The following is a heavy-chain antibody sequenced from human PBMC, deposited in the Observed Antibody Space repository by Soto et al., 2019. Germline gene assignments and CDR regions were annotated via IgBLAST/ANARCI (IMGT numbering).Heavy chain of an antibody. CDR2: IRSKANSYAT. Sequence: GGSLRLSCAASGFTFSGSAMHWVRQASGKGLEWVGRIRSKANSYATAYAASVKGRFTISRDDSKNTAYLQMNSLKTEDTAVYYCTRHSQPQATVTTTKPYYYYYYMDVWGKGTTVTVSS. D-gene: IGHD4-17*01. CDR1: GFTFSGSA. CDR3: TRHSQPQATVTTTKPYYYYYYMDV. V-gene: IGHV3-73*01. J-gene: IGHJ6*03.